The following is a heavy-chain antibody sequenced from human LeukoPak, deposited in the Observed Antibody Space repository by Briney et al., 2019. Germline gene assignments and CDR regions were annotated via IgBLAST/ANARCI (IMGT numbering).Heavy chain of an antibody. V-gene: IGHV3-74*01. CDR3: ARGLGYSSVVFDY. CDR1: GFTFSSYW. J-gene: IGHJ4*02. CDR2: IISDGSST. D-gene: IGHD6-25*01. Sequence: GSLSLSCAASGFTFSSYWMHWVRPAPGKGLVWVSRIISDGSSTSYADSVKGRFTMSRDNAKNTLYLQMNSLRAEDTAVYYCARGLGYSSVVFDYWGQGTLVTVSS.